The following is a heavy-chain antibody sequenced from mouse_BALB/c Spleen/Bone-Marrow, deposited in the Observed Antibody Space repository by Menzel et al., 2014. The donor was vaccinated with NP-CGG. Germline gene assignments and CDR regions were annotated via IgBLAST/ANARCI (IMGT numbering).Heavy chain of an antibody. CDR2: IRNKANGYTT. Sequence: EVLLVESGGGLVQPGGSLRLSCATSGFTFTDYYMSWDRQPPGKALEWLGFIRNKANGYTTEYSASVKGRFTISRDNSQSILYLQMNTLRAEDSSTYYSTRNYAEAMDYWGQGTSVTVSS. CDR1: GFTFTDYY. J-gene: IGHJ4*01. CDR3: TRNYAEAMDY. V-gene: IGHV7-3*02.